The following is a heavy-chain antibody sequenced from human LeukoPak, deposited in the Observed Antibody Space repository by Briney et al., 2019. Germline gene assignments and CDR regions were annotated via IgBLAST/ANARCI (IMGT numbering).Heavy chain of an antibody. CDR2: INHSGST. V-gene: IGHV4-34*01. CDR1: GGSFSGYY. CDR3: ARVHILTGYFAFDI. D-gene: IGHD3-9*01. J-gene: IGHJ3*02. Sequence: SETLSLTCAVYGGSFSGYYWSWIRQPPGKGLEWIGEINHSGSTNYNPSLKSRVTISVDTSKNQFSLKLSSVTAADTAVYYCARVHILTGYFAFDIWGQGTMVTVSS.